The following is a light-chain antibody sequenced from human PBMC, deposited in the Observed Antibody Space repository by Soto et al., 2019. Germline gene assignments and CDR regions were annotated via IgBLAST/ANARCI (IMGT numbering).Light chain of an antibody. Sequence: QSVLTQPPSASGTPGQRVTISCSGSSSNIGSNYVYWYQQLPGTAPKLLIYRNNQRPSGVPDRFSGSKSGTSASLAISGLGSEDMADYYCAAWDDSRSGVVFGGGTKLTAL. J-gene: IGLJ2*01. CDR3: AAWDDSRSGVV. CDR1: SSNIGSNY. V-gene: IGLV1-47*01. CDR2: RNN.